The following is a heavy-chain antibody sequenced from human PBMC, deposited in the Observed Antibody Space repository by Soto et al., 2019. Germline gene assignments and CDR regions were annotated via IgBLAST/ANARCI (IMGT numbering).Heavy chain of an antibody. J-gene: IGHJ4*02. D-gene: IGHD6-13*01. CDR3: AKDQAEAGASDY. V-gene: IGHV3-23*01. CDR1: GFTFSDYY. CDR2: ITGSGGST. Sequence: LRLSCAASGFTFSDYYMSWIRQAPGKGLEWVSAITGSGGSTFDADSVKGRFTISRDNLKNTLYLQMNSLRAEDTAVYYCAKDQAEAGASDYWGQGTLVNVSS.